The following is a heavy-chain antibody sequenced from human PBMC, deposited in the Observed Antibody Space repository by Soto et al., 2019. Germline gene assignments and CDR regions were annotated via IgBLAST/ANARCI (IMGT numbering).Heavy chain of an antibody. CDR1: GYTFTSYG. D-gene: IGHD6-19*01. Sequence: GASVKVSCKASGYTFTSYGISWVRQAPGQGLEWMGWISAYNGNTNYAQKLQGRVTMTTDTSTSTAYMELRSLRSDDTAVYYCARALKQWIPYYYYGMDVWGQGTTVTVSS. CDR3: ARALKQWIPYYYYGMDV. CDR2: ISAYNGNT. J-gene: IGHJ6*02. V-gene: IGHV1-18*01.